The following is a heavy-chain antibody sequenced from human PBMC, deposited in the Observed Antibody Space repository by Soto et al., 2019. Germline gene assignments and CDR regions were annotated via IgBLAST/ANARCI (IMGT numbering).Heavy chain of an antibody. D-gene: IGHD2-21*02. Sequence: SETLSLTCTVSGVSVSSGNYYLRWIRQPPGKGLEWIGFIYYSGSTNYNPSLKSRVTISVDRSKNQFSLKLSSVTAADTAVYYCARGLSGDKVGQWGQGTPVTVS. CDR2: IYYSGST. CDR3: ARGLSGDKVGQ. V-gene: IGHV4-61*01. J-gene: IGHJ4*02. CDR1: GVSVSSGNYY.